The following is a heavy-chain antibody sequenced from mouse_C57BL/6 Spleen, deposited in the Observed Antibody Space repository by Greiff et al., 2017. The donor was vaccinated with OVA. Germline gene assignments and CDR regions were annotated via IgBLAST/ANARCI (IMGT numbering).Heavy chain of an antibody. Sequence: EVKLVESGGGLVKPGGSLKLSCAASGFTFSSYAMSWVRQTPEKRLEWVATISDGGSYTYYPDNVKGRFTISRDNAKNNLYLQMSHLKSEDTAMYYCAREGDGNYGYFDVWGTGTTVTVSS. CDR1: GFTFSSYA. D-gene: IGHD2-1*01. CDR3: AREGDGNYGYFDV. J-gene: IGHJ1*03. V-gene: IGHV5-4*01. CDR2: ISDGGSYT.